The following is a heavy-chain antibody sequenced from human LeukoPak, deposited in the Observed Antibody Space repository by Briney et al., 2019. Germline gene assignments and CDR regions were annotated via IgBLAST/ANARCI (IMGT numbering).Heavy chain of an antibody. CDR1: GFTFSSYS. CDR2: ISSSSSYI. Sequence: PGGSLRLSYAASGFTFSSYSMNWVRQAPGKGLEWVSSISSSSSYIYYADSVKGRFTISRDNAKNSLYLQMNSLRAEDTAVYYCARDHGVTGTTYDYWGQGTLVTVSP. J-gene: IGHJ4*02. CDR3: ARDHGVTGTTYDY. D-gene: IGHD1-7*01. V-gene: IGHV3-21*01.